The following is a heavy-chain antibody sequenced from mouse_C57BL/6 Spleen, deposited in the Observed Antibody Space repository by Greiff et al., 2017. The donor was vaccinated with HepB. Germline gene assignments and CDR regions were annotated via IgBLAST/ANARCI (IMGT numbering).Heavy chain of an antibody. CDR2: ISSGSSTI. Sequence: EVQVVESGGGLVKPGGSLKLSCAASGFTFSDYGMHWVRQAPEKGLEWVAYISSGSSTIYYADTVKGRFTISRDNAKNTLFLQMTSLRSEDTAMYYCARKEDYGNLSYWYFDVWGTGTTVTVSS. J-gene: IGHJ1*03. D-gene: IGHD2-1*01. CDR3: ARKEDYGNLSYWYFDV. CDR1: GFTFSDYG. V-gene: IGHV5-17*01.